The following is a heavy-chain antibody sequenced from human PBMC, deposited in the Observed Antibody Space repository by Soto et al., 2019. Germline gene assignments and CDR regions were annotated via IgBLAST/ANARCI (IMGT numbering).Heavy chain of an antibody. CDR3: AKTRGGYYYYGMDV. Sequence: GGSLRLSCAASGFTFSSYAMSWVRQAPGKGLEWVSAISGGGGSTYYADSVKGRFTISRDNSKNTLYLQMNSLRAEDTAVYYCAKTRGGYYYYGMDVWGQGTAVTVSS. J-gene: IGHJ6*02. CDR2: ISGGGGST. V-gene: IGHV3-23*01. CDR1: GFTFSSYA. D-gene: IGHD2-2*01.